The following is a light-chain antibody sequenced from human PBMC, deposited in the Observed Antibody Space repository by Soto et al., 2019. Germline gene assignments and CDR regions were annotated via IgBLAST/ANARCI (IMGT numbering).Light chain of an antibody. Sequence: DIVMTQSPDSLAVSLGERATINCKSSQSVLYSSNNKNYLAWYQQKPGQPPKLLIYWASTRESGVPDRFSGXXXXXXXXXXXXXXXXXXXXVYYCQQYYSTPYTFGQGTKLEIK. V-gene: IGKV4-1*01. J-gene: IGKJ2*01. CDR3: QQYYSTPYT. CDR2: WAS. CDR1: QSVLYSSNNKNY.